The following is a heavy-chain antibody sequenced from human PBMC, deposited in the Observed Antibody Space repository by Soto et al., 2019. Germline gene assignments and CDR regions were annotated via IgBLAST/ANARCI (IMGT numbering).Heavy chain of an antibody. V-gene: IGHV3-23*01. J-gene: IGHJ4*02. Sequence: GGSLRLSCAASGFTFSSYAMTWVRQAPGKGLEWVSTISGTGGNTYYADSVKDRFTISRDNTKNTVYLQMNSLRAEDTAVYYFLKAVYLLDFDYWGQGTMVTVYS. D-gene: IGHD1-20*01. CDR2: ISGTGGNT. CDR3: LKAVYLLDFDY. CDR1: GFTFSSYA.